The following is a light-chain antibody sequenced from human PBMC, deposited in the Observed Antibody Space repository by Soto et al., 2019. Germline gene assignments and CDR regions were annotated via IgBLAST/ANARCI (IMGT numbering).Light chain of an antibody. CDR2: KAS. Sequence: DIQMTQSPSTLSASVGDRVTITCRASQSISSWLAWYQQKPGKAPKLLIYKASSLESGVPSRFSGSGSGTEFTLTISSLQADYFATYYCQQYNSYLTWTFGQGTKVEIK. J-gene: IGKJ1*01. V-gene: IGKV1-5*03. CDR3: QQYNSYLTWT. CDR1: QSISSW.